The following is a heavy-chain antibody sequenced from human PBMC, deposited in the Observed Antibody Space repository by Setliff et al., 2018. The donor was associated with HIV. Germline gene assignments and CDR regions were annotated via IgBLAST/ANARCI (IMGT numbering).Heavy chain of an antibody. CDR2: IVVGSDGT. CDR1: GFTFTSSA. J-gene: IGHJ6*03. Sequence: SVKVSCKASGFTFTSSAMQWVRQARGQRLEWIGWIVVGSDGTNYAQKFQGWITMTRDTSISTAYMELSRLRSDDTAMYYCVRGVQSPPHYSYYYMDVWGEGTMVTVSS. CDR3: VRGVQSPPHYSYYYMDV. V-gene: IGHV1-58*02. D-gene: IGHD3-3*01.